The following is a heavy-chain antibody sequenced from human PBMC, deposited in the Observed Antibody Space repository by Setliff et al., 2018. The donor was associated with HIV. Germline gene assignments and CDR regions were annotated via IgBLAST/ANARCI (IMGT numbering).Heavy chain of an antibody. CDR2: IIPILGTA. J-gene: IGHJ5*02. Sequence: RASVKVSCKASTGTFTTYRFTWVRQAPGQGLEWMGRIIPILGTANYAQNFQGRLTITADKSTSTTHMELSSLRSEDTAIYYCARDRVPYSSSPSALDPWGQGTQVTV. CDR1: TGTFTTYR. CDR3: ARDRVPYSSSPSALDP. D-gene: IGHD2-2*01. V-gene: IGHV1-69*08.